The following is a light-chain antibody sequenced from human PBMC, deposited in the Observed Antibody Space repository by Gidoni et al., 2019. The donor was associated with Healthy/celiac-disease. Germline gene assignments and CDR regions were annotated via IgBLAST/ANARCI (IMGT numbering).Light chain of an antibody. Sequence: AIQLTQSPSSLSASVGDRVTITCRASQGISSALAWYQQKPGKAPKLLIYYASSLESGVPSRFSGSGSGTDFTLTISRLQPEDFATYYCQQFNNYRWTFGQGTKVEIK. V-gene: IGKV1D-13*01. CDR2: YAS. J-gene: IGKJ1*01. CDR1: QGISSA. CDR3: QQFNNYRWT.